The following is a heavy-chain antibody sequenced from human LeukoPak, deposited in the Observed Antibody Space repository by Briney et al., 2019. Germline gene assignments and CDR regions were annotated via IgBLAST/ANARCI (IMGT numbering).Heavy chain of an antibody. CDR1: GFTFSSYA. J-gene: IGHJ3*02. Sequence: GGSLRLSCAASGFTFSSYAMSWVRQAPGKGLEWVSAISGSGGSTYYADSVKGRLTISRDNFNNMLYLQLNSLRAEDTAVYYCAKSASGYCTRTNCPDVFDIWGQGTMVTVSS. CDR2: ISGSGGST. CDR3: AKSASGYCTRTNCPDVFDI. V-gene: IGHV3-23*01. D-gene: IGHD2-2*01.